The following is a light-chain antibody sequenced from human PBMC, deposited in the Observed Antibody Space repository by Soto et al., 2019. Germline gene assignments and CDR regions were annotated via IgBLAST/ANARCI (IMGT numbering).Light chain of an antibody. CDR3: QSYDSSLSGYV. J-gene: IGLJ1*01. CDR1: SSNIGATYD. V-gene: IGLV1-40*01. Sequence: QSVLTQPPSVSGAPGQRIIISCTVSSSNIGATYDIHWYQQLPGTTPKLLIYRNTKRPSGVPDRFSGAKSGTSASLAITGLPAEDEADYYCQSYDSSLSGYVFGSGTKLTVL. CDR2: RNT.